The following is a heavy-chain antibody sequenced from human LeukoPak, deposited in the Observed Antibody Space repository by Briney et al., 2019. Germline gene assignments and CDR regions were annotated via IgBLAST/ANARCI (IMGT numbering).Heavy chain of an antibody. D-gene: IGHD3-10*01. CDR2: IIPIFGTA. Sequence: ASVKVSCKASGGTFSSYAISWVRQAPGQGLEWMGGIIPIFGTANYAQKFQGRVTMTTDTSTSTAYMELRSLRSDDTAVYYCARDPRITMVRGVIINEGWFDPWGQGTLVTVSS. V-gene: IGHV1-69*05. CDR1: GGTFSSYA. CDR3: ARDPRITMVRGVIINEGWFDP. J-gene: IGHJ5*02.